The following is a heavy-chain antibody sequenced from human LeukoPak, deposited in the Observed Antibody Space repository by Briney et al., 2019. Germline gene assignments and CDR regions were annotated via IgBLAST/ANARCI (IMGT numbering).Heavy chain of an antibody. CDR2: IIPIFGTA. Sequence: SVKVSCKASGGTFSSYAISWVRQAPGQGLEWMGGIIPIFGTANYAQKFQGRVTITADESTSTAYMELSSLRSEDTAEYYCASNYYDSSGYNYWGQGTLVTVSS. CDR3: ASNYYDSSGYNY. CDR1: GGTFSSYA. D-gene: IGHD3-22*01. J-gene: IGHJ4*02. V-gene: IGHV1-69*13.